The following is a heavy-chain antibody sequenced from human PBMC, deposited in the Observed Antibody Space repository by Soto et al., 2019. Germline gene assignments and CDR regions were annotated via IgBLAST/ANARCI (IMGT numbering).Heavy chain of an antibody. J-gene: IGHJ4*02. CDR2: ISGSGGST. D-gene: IGHD2-2*01. CDR1: GITFRSYA. Sequence: VQLVESGGGVVQPGRSLRLSCAASGITFRSYAMTWVRQAPGKGLEWVSTISGSGGSTYYADSVKGRFTISRDNSKNTLYLQMDSLRAEDTAIYYCAKPNLYCTSTSCYDHWGQGTLVTVSS. CDR3: AKPNLYCTSTSCYDH. V-gene: IGHV3-23*04.